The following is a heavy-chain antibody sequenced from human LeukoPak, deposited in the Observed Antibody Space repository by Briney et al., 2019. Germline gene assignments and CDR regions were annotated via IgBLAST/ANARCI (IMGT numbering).Heavy chain of an antibody. CDR1: GGSISSYY. D-gene: IGHD4-17*01. V-gene: IGHV4-59*08. CDR3: ARHGDYGNYFYYGMDV. Sequence: KPSETLSLTCTVSGGSISSYYWSWVRQPPGKGLEWIGYIYYNGSTNYNPSLKSRVTISVDTSNNQFSLKLTSVTAADTAVYYCARHGDYGNYFYYGMDVWGQGTTVTVSS. CDR2: IYYNGST. J-gene: IGHJ6*02.